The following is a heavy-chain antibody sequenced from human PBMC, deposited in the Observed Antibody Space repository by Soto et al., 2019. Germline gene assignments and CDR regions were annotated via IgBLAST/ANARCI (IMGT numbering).Heavy chain of an antibody. CDR1: GCRVSGSA. CDR2: INPNSGGT. CDR3: ARDLQNRAGVLDF. V-gene: IGHV1-2*04. J-gene: IGHJ4*02. D-gene: IGHD6-13*01. Sequence: AAVRFACGGAGCRVSGSAMGGVGQAPGQGLEWMGWINPNSGGTNYAQKFQGWVTMTRDTSISTAYMELSRLRSDDTALYHCARDLQNRAGVLDFLGQGTLVTVSS.